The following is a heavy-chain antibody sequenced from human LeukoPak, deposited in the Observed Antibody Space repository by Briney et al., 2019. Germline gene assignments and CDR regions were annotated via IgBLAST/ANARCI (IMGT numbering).Heavy chain of an antibody. D-gene: IGHD1-26*01. J-gene: IGHJ4*02. V-gene: IGHV4-31*03. Sequence: PSETLSLTCTVSGGSISSGGYYWSWIRQHPGKGLEWIGYIYYSGSTDYNPSLKSRVTFSVDTSKNQFSLNLNSVTATDTAVYYCARHVRGSYLDYWGQGTLVTVSS. CDR2: IYYSGST. CDR1: GGSISSGGYY. CDR3: ARHVRGSYLDY.